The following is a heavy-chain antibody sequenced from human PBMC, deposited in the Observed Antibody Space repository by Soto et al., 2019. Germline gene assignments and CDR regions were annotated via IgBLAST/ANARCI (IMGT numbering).Heavy chain of an antibody. Sequence: PSEPLSLTCSVFGGSVSSGDYYWSWIRQPPGKGLEWIGYIYYSGSTSYKPSLKSRLTISADTSKNQFSLKLSSVTTADTAVYYCARTIAPPYYFDFWGQGTLVTVSS. J-gene: IGHJ4*02. CDR2: IYYSGST. V-gene: IGHV4-30-4*01. CDR3: ARTIAPPYYFDF. CDR1: GGSVSSGDYY.